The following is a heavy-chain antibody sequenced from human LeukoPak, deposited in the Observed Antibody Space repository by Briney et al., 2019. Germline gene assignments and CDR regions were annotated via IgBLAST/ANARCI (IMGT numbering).Heavy chain of an antibody. CDR2: INHRGST. CDR3: ARGLRRNLTGTRRAFDI. J-gene: IGHJ3*02. Sequence: PSETLSLTCAVYGGSFSGYYWSWIRQPPGKGLEWIGEINHRGSTNYNPSLKSRVTISVDTSKNQFSLKLSSVTAADTAVYYCARGLRRNLTGTRRAFDIWGQGTMVTVSS. V-gene: IGHV4-34*01. D-gene: IGHD3-9*01. CDR1: GGSFSGYY.